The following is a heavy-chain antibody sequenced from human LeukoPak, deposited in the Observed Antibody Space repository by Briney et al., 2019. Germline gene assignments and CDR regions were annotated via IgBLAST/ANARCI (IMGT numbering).Heavy chain of an antibody. V-gene: IGHV4-34*01. J-gene: IGHJ1*01. D-gene: IGHD6-19*01. CDR3: AVSGYSSGWYSYFQH. CDR2: INHSGST. CDR1: GGSFSGYY. Sequence: PSETLSLTCAAYGGSFSGYYWSWIRQPPGKGLEWIGEINHSGSTNYNPSLKSRVTISVDTSKNQFSLKLSSVTAADTAVYYCAVSGYSSGWYSYFQHWGQGTLVTVSS.